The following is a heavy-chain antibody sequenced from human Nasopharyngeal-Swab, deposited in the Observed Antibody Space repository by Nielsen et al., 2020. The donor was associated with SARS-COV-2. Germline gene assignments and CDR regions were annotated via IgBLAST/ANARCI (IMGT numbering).Heavy chain of an antibody. CDR2: ISGSGGST. CDR1: GLTFSEFA. V-gene: IGHV3-23*01. CDR3: ARGFSSSFAFWYFDL. J-gene: IGHJ2*01. Sequence: GGSLRLSCAASGLTFSEFAMSWVRQAPGKGPEWVSSISGSGGSTFYADSVKGRFSISRDNSKNTLFLQMNSLGAEDTAVYYCARGFSSSFAFWYFDLWGRGTL. D-gene: IGHD6-19*01.